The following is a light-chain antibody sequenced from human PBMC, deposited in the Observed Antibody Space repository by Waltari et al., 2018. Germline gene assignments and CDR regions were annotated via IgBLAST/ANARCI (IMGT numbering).Light chain of an antibody. J-gene: IGLJ3*02. CDR3: QSYDYSTWI. CDR2: ADD. Sequence: NFVLTPPQSVSESPGKPVTISCTRSRGSFAANYVQWYQLRPGRAPTTVIYADDQRPSGVPDRFSVSIDRSSNSASLTISGLKTEDEADYYCQSYDYSTWIFGGGAKLTVL. CDR1: RGSFAANY. V-gene: IGLV6-57*03.